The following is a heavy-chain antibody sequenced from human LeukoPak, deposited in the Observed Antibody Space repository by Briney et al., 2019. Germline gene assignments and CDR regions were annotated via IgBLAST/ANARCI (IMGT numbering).Heavy chain of an antibody. D-gene: IGHD3-16*01. CDR3: ARDHYASRGDYVVEY. Sequence: PSETLSLTCRISGDSINRGGYYWNWIRQPPGKGLEWLGYIHSGGNAYFNPSVEGRSSISLAKSQNQFFLRLTSVTAADTAVYLCARDHYASRGDYVVEYWGHGTLVTASS. J-gene: IGHJ4*01. CDR2: IHSGGNA. V-gene: IGHV4-31*03. CDR1: GDSINRGGYY.